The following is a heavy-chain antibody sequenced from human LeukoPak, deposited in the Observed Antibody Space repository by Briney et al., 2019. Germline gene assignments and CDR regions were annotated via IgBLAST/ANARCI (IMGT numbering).Heavy chain of an antibody. Sequence: PSETLSLTCTVSGDSISTYYWSWIRQPPGKGLEWMGCICNSGGTNYNPSLKSRVTISVDTSKNQFSLNLSSVTAADTAVYYCAKTGRPNNSGWYRWFDPWGQGTLVTVSS. D-gene: IGHD6-19*01. CDR2: ICNSGGT. J-gene: IGHJ5*02. CDR1: GDSISTYY. V-gene: IGHV4-4*09. CDR3: AKTGRPNNSGWYRWFDP.